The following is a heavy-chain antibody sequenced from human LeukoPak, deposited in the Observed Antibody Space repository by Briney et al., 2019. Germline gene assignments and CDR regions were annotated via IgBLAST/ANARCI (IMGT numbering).Heavy chain of an antibody. CDR3: AKQKDVTMIVVVSMLDY. CDR1: GFTVSSNY. CDR2: ISGSGGST. J-gene: IGHJ4*02. D-gene: IGHD3-22*01. Sequence: GGSLRLSCAASGFTVSSNYMSWVRQAPGKGLEWVSAISGSGGSTYYADSVKGRFTISRDNSKNTLYLQMNSLRAEDTAVYYCAKQKDVTMIVVVSMLDYWGQGTLVTVSS. V-gene: IGHV3-23*01.